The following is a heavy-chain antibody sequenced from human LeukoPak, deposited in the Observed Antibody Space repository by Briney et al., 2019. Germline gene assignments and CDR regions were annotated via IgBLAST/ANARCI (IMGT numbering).Heavy chain of an antibody. D-gene: IGHD5-12*01. CDR3: ARDRGYSGYDYYYYMDV. Sequence: GGSLRLSCAASGFTFSSYAMSWVRQAPGKGLEWVSAISGSGGSTYYADSVKGRFTISRDNSKNTLYLQMNSLRAEDTAVYYCARDRGYSGYDYYYYMDVWGKGTTVTVSS. J-gene: IGHJ6*03. CDR1: GFTFSSYA. V-gene: IGHV3-23*01. CDR2: ISGSGGST.